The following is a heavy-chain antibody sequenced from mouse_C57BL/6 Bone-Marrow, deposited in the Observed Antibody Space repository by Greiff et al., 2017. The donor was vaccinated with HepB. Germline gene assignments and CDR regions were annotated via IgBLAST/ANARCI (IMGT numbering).Heavy chain of an antibody. CDR1: GYTFTSYW. Sequence: QVQLKQPGAELVRPGSSVKLSCKASGYTFTSYWMHWVKQRPIQGLEWIGNIDPSDSETHYNQKFKDKATLTVDKSSSTAYMQLSSLTSEDSAVYYCASYYGSGGYFDVWGTGTTVTVSS. V-gene: IGHV1-52*01. D-gene: IGHD1-1*01. CDR3: ASYYGSGGYFDV. CDR2: IDPSDSET. J-gene: IGHJ1*03.